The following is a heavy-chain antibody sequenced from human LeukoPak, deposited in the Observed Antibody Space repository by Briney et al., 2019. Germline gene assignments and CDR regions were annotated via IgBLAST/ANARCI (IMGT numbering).Heavy chain of an antibody. D-gene: IGHD5-18*01. CDR1: GFTFSSYA. J-gene: IGHJ4*02. V-gene: IGHV3-23*01. Sequence: GGSLRLSCAASGFTFSSYAMSWVRQAPGKGLEWVSTFSGSGGNTYYADSVKGRFTISRDNSKNTLYLQMNSLRAEDTAVYYCARAWTGYSYGDYWGQGTLVTVSS. CDR2: FSGSGGNT. CDR3: ARAWTGYSYGDY.